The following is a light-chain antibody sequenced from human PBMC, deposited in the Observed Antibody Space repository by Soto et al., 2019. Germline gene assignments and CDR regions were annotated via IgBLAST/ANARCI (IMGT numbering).Light chain of an antibody. J-gene: IGKJ1*01. V-gene: IGKV1-5*01. CDR3: QKYNSFWT. Sequence: DIQMTQSPSTLSASVGDRVTISCRPSHTISNWLAWYQQKPGKAPKLLIYDASSLESGVPSRFSGSESGTELPLTTSSLQPEDFATYYCQKYNSFWTFGQGTKVDIK. CDR1: HTISNW. CDR2: DAS.